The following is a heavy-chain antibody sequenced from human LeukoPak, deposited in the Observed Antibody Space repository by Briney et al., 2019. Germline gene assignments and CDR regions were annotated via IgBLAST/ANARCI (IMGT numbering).Heavy chain of an antibody. D-gene: IGHD1-26*01. CDR2: ITYDGSAS. CDR1: GFPFNSFT. CDR3: ARDGKSGSADGFDI. J-gene: IGHJ3*02. Sequence: PGGSLRLSCAASGFPFNSFTMHWVRQAPGKGLEWVALITYDGSASYYSDSVKGRFSVSRDNSKSTLDLQMNSLRADDTAVYYCARDGKSGSADGFDIWGQGTVVTVSS. V-gene: IGHV3-30*04.